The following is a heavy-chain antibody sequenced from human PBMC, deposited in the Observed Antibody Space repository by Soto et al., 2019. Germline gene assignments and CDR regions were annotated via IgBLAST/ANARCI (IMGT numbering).Heavy chain of an antibody. CDR3: ARVMVYAIPVIPYYFDY. Sequence: SETLSLTCTVSGGSISSSSYYWGWIRQPPGKGLEWIGSIYYSGSTYYNPSLKSRVTISVATSKNQFSLKLSSVTAADTAVYYCARVMVYAIPVIPYYFDYWGQGTLVTVSS. CDR1: GGSISSSSYY. D-gene: IGHD2-8*01. J-gene: IGHJ4*02. CDR2: IYYSGST. V-gene: IGHV4-39*01.